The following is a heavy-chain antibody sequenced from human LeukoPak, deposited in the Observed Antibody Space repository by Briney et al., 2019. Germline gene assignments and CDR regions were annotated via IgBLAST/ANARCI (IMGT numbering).Heavy chain of an antibody. V-gene: IGHV3-48*04. CDR3: ARDLPMAR. CDR1: GFTFSSYS. J-gene: IGHJ4*02. D-gene: IGHD2-8*01. Sequence: PGGSLRLSCAASGFTFSSYSMNWVRQAPGKGLEWVSYISSSSSTIYYADSVKGRFTISRDNAKNSLYLQMNSLRAEDTAVYCCARDLPMARWGQGTLVTVSS. CDR2: ISSSSSTI.